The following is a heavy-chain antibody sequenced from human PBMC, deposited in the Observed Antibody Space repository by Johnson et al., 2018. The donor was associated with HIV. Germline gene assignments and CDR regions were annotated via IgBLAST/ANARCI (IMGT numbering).Heavy chain of an antibody. D-gene: IGHD2-2*01. CDR3: AVMTKIVVVPAATSDDAFDI. V-gene: IGHV3-30*04. CDR2: ISFYGSNK. Sequence: VQLVESGGGVVQPGRSMRLSCAASGFTFISYAMHWVRQAPGKGLEWVAVISFYGSNKYYADSVKGRLTISRDKSKNTLYLQMNSLRAEDTAVYYCAVMTKIVVVPAATSDDAFDIWGQGTMGSVAS. J-gene: IGHJ3*02. CDR1: GFTFISYA.